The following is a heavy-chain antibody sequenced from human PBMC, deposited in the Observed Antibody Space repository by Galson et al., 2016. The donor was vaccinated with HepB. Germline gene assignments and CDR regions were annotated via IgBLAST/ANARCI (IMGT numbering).Heavy chain of an antibody. CDR3: ARGHYDILTGYYKSAGFDY. CDR2: INHSGST. V-gene: IGHV4-34*01. CDR1: GGSFSGYY. Sequence: SLTCGIYGGSFSGYYWSWIRQPPGRGLEWIGEINHSGSTNYNPSLKSRVTISVDTSKNQFSLELTSVTAADTAVYYCARGHYDILTGYYKSAGFDYWGQGILVTVSS. D-gene: IGHD3-9*01. J-gene: IGHJ4*02.